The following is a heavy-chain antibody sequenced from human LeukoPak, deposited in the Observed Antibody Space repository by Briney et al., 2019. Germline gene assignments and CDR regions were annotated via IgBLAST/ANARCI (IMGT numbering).Heavy chain of an antibody. V-gene: IGHV4-59*11. Sequence: SETLSLTCSVSGGSISGHYWSWLRQPPGKGLEWIGFIYYSGSTNYSPSLKRRVTMSVDMSKNQFSLKLSSVTAADTAVYYCARRRAVAGTSYYYYYYMDVWGKGTTVTVSS. CDR3: ARRRAVAGTSYYYYYYMDV. J-gene: IGHJ6*03. D-gene: IGHD6-19*01. CDR2: IYYSGST. CDR1: GGSISGHY.